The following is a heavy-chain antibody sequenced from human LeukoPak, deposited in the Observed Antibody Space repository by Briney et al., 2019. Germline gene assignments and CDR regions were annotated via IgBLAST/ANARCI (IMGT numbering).Heavy chain of an antibody. J-gene: IGHJ6*03. D-gene: IGHD6-6*01. CDR2: IYYSGST. CDR3: ARDLYSSSSSVYYYYYMDV. CDR1: GGSISSYY. Sequence: PSETLSLTCTVSGGSISSYYWSWIRQPPGRGLEWIGYIYYSGSTNYNPSLKSRVTISVDTSKNQFSLKLSSVTAADTAVYFCARDLYSSSSSVYYYYYMDVWGKGTTVTVSS. V-gene: IGHV4-59*01.